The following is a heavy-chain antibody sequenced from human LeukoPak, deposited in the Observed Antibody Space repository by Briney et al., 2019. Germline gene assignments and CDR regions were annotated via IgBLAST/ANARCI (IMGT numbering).Heavy chain of an antibody. J-gene: IGHJ4*02. CDR2: ISGSGGST. D-gene: IGHD3-22*01. CDR1: GLTFSSYA. Sequence: PGGSLRLSCAASGLTFSSYAMSWVRQAPGKGLEWVSAISGSGGSTYYADSVKGRFTISRDNSKNTLYLQMNSLRAEDTAVYYCAKHGDYDSSGYLDYWGQGTLVTVSS. CDR3: AKHGDYDSSGYLDY. V-gene: IGHV3-23*01.